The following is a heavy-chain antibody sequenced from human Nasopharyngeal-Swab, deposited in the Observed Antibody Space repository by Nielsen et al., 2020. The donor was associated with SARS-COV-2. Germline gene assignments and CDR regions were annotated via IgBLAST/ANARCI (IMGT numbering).Heavy chain of an antibody. J-gene: IGHJ4*02. V-gene: IGHV3-7*01. CDR1: GFPFSNSW. D-gene: IGHD2-15*01. CDR2: IKQDGSEK. Sequence: GGSLRLSCAASGFPFSNSWMSWVRQAPGKGLEWVANIKQDGSEKYYVDSVKGRFTISRENAKNSLYLQMNSLRAEDTGVYYCVNGGSLDFWGQGTLVTVSP. CDR3: VNGGSLDF.